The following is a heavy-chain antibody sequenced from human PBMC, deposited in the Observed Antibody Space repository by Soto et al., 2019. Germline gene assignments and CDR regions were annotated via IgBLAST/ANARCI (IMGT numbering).Heavy chain of an antibody. CDR3: ARVGQLESIDY. Sequence: PGGSLRLSCAASGFTFSSYGMHWVRQAPGKGLEWVAVIWYDGSNKYYADSVKGRFTISRDNSKNTLYLQMNSLRAEDTAVYYCARVGQLESIDYWGQGTLVTVSS. V-gene: IGHV3-33*01. J-gene: IGHJ4*02. CDR2: IWYDGSNK. CDR1: GFTFSSYG. D-gene: IGHD1-1*01.